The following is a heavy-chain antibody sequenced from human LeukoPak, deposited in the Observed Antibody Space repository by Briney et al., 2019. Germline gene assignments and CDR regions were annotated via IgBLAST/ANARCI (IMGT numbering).Heavy chain of an antibody. V-gene: IGHV1-69*04. CDR2: IMPFLDVA. CDR1: GGTFSSYA. J-gene: IGHJ5*02. D-gene: IGHD3-10*01. Sequence: GASVKVSCKASGGTFSSYAISWVRQAPGQGLEWMGRIMPFLDVANYAPKFQGRVTLTADKSTSTAYMELSDLKSEDTAVYYCARDPDYGSGSYNWFDPWGQGTLVTVSS. CDR3: ARDPDYGSGSYNWFDP.